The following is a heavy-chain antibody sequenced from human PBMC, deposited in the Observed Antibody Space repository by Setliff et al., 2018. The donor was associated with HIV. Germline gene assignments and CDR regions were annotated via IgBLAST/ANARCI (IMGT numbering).Heavy chain of an antibody. Sequence: PSETLSLTCTVSGGSINSYYWSWIRQPAGKGLEWIGRIYSSGSTNYNPSPKSRVTMSVGMTKSRFSLKLTSVTAADTAVYYCARENYDTSGYGAFDLWGQGTRVTVSS. CDR1: GGSINSYY. CDR2: IYSSGST. J-gene: IGHJ3*01. V-gene: IGHV4-4*07. D-gene: IGHD3-22*01. CDR3: ARENYDTSGYGAFDL.